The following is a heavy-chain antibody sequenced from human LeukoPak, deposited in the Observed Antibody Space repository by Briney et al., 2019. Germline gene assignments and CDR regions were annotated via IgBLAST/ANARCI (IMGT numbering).Heavy chain of an antibody. CDR1: GGTFISYA. V-gene: IGHV1-69*13. D-gene: IGHD3-16*02. CDR2: IIPIFGTA. Sequence: SVKVSCKASGGTFISYAISWVRQAPGQGLEWMGGIIPIFGTANYAQKFQGRVTITADESTSTAYMELSSLRSEDTAVYYCARDPNYGYVWGSYRYTRDDAFDIWGQGTMVTVSS. J-gene: IGHJ3*02. CDR3: ARDPNYGYVWGSYRYTRDDAFDI.